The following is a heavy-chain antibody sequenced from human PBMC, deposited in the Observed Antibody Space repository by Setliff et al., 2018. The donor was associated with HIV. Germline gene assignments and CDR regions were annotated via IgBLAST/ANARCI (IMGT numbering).Heavy chain of an antibody. D-gene: IGHD3-9*01. J-gene: IGHJ3*01. CDR3: AKDHAGGGYHDILPPS. Sequence: GGSLRLSCVASGFTFRNSAVSWIRQAPGKGLQWVSAVSGSGATTYYAASVKGRFTISRDNLKSMVYLQMNSLRAEDTAIYYCAKDHAGGGYHDILPPSWGQVTMVTVSS. V-gene: IGHV3-23*01. CDR2: VSGSGATT. CDR1: GFTFRNSA.